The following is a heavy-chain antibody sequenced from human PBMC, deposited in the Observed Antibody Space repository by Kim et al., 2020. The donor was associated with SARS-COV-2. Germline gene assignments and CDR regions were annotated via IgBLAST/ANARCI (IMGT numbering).Heavy chain of an antibody. V-gene: IGHV3-23*01. Sequence: GGSLRLSCAASGFTFSSYAMSWVRQAPGKGLEWVSAISGSGGSTYYADSVKGRFTISRDNSKNTLYLQMNSLRAEDTAVYYCAKDSRGMVRGYLDYWGQGTLVTVSS. CDR3: AKDSRGMVRGYLDY. CDR1: GFTFSSYA. J-gene: IGHJ4*02. CDR2: ISGSGGST. D-gene: IGHD3-10*01.